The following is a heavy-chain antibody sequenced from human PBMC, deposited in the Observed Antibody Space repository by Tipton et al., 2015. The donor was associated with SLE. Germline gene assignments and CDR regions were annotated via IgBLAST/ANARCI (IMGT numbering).Heavy chain of an antibody. V-gene: IGHV4-61*02. Sequence: TLSLTCTVSGDSMNSGVYYWSWLRQPAGKGLEWIGRIFSSGNTIYNPSLKSRFTISEATSKNQFSLRLSSVTAADTAVYYCAREGISYCGGDCHGSFDYWGQGSLVTVSS. D-gene: IGHD2-21*01. CDR1: GDSMNSGVYY. J-gene: IGHJ4*02. CDR2: IFSSGNT. CDR3: AREGISYCGGDCHGSFDY.